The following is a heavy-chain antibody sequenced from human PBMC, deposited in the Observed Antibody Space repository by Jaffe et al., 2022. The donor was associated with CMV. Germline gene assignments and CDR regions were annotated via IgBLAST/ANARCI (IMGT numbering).Heavy chain of an antibody. V-gene: IGHV3-30*18. J-gene: IGHJ6*02. CDR2: ISYDGSNK. D-gene: IGHD5-12*01. CDR3: AKDLMVATILGVKYYYYGMDV. Sequence: QVQLVESGGGVVQPGRSLRLSCAASGFTFSSYGMHWVRQAPGKGLEWVAVISYDGSNKYYADSVKGRFTISRDNSKNTLYLQMNSLRAEDTAVYYCAKDLMVATILGVKYYYYGMDVWGQGTTVTVSS. CDR1: GFTFSSYG.